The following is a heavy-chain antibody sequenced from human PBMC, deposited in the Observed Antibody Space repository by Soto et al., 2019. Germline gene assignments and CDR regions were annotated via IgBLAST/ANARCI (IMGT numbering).Heavy chain of an antibody. CDR3: ARSLRGVPDY. V-gene: IGHV4-59*01. J-gene: IGHJ4*02. Sequence: KTSETLSLTCTVSGGSISSYYWSWIRQPPGKGLEWIGYIYYSGSANYNPSLKSRVTISVDTSKNQFSLKLSSVTAADTAVYYCARSLRGVPDYWGQGTLVTVSS. CDR1: GGSISSYY. CDR2: IYYSGSA. D-gene: IGHD3-16*01.